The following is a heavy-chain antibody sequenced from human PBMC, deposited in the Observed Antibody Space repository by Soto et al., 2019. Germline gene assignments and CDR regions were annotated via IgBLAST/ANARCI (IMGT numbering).Heavy chain of an antibody. J-gene: IGHJ4*02. V-gene: IGHV2-5*02. CDR1: GFSLSTRGVG. CDR3: SHRRAEGYCDFYFDC. CDR2: IYWDDDK. D-gene: IGHD4-17*01. Sequence: QITLKESVPTLVKPTQTLTLTCTFSGFSLSTRGVGVGWIRQHPGKALEWLALIYWDDDKRYSPSLKSRLTITQDTSKNQVVLTMTNMDPVDTATYYCSHRRAEGYCDFYFDCWGQGTLVTVSS.